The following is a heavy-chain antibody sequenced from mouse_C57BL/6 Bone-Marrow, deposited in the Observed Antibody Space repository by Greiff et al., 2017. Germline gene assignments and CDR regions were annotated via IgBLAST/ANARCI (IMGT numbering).Heavy chain of an antibody. V-gene: IGHV1-80*01. CDR3: ARTAQATTWFAY. D-gene: IGHD3-2*02. J-gene: IGHJ3*01. CDR2: IYPGDGDT. CDR1: GYAFSSYW. Sequence: QVKLQQSGAELVKPGASVKISCKASGYAFSSYWMNWVKQRPGKGLEWIGQIYPGDGDTNYNGKLKGKATLTADKSSSTAYMQLSSLTSEDSAVYFCARTAQATTWFAYWGQGTLVTVSA.